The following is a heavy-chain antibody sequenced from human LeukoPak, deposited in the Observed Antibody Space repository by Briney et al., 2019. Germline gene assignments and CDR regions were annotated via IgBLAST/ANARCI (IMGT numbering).Heavy chain of an antibody. CDR1: GGSISSYY. CDR3: MRGGDPPR. D-gene: IGHD5-12*01. CDR2: ISASGST. V-gene: IGHV4-4*07. J-gene: IGHJ4*02. Sequence: SETLSLTCTVSGGSISSYYWNWIRQPAGKGLEWIGHISASGSTNYNPSLQSRVTMSVDTSKNQFSLKLSSLTAADTAVYHCMRGGDPPRWGQGTLVTVSS.